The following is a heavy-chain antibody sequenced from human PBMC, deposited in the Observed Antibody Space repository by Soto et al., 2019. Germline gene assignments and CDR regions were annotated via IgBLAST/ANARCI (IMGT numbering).Heavy chain of an antibody. D-gene: IGHD2-2*01. Sequence: GGSLRLSCAASGFTFSSYSMNWVRQAPGKGLEWVSYISSSSSTIYYADSVKGRFTISRDNAKNSLYLQMNSLRAEDTAVYYCASEYCSSTSCLPDAFDIWGQGTMVTVSS. CDR1: GFTFSSYS. J-gene: IGHJ3*02. CDR2: ISSSSSTI. CDR3: ASEYCSSTSCLPDAFDI. V-gene: IGHV3-48*01.